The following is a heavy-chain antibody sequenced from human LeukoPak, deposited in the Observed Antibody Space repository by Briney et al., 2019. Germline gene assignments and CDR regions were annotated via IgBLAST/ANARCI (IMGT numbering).Heavy chain of an antibody. Sequence: RGSLRLSCAASGFTFSSYAMSWVRQAPGKGLEWVSAISGSGGSTYYADSVKGRFTISRDNSKNTLYLQMNSLRAEDTAVYYCAKDLGEWLVHFWGQGTLVSVSS. V-gene: IGHV3-23*01. D-gene: IGHD6-19*01. CDR1: GFTFSSYA. J-gene: IGHJ4*02. CDR3: AKDLGEWLVHF. CDR2: ISGSGGST.